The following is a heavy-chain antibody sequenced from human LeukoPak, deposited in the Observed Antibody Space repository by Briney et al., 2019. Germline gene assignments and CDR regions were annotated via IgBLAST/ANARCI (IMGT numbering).Heavy chain of an antibody. CDR2: ISSDGSST. Sequence: GGSLRLSCAASGFSFTSHWMHWVRQAPGKGLVWVSRISSDGSSTSYADSVKGRFTMSRDNAKNTLYLQMNSLRAEDTAVYYCVRVGSGTTRDYWGQGTLGTVSS. CDR3: VRVGSGTTRDY. V-gene: IGHV3-74*01. CDR1: GFSFTSHW. D-gene: IGHD1-14*01. J-gene: IGHJ4*02.